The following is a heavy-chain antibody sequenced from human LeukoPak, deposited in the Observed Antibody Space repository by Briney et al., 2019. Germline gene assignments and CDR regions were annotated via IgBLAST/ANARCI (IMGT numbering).Heavy chain of an antibody. J-gene: IGHJ4*02. V-gene: IGHV1-18*01. Sequence: ASVKVSCKTSGYTFTNYAISWVRQAPGQGLQWMGWISAFNGNTKFAQKFQGRVTMTTDASTSTAYMELRSLRSDDTAVYYCARTVEMATISFGLDWGQGTLVTVSS. D-gene: IGHD5-24*01. CDR1: GYTFTNYA. CDR2: ISAFNGNT. CDR3: ARTVEMATISFGLD.